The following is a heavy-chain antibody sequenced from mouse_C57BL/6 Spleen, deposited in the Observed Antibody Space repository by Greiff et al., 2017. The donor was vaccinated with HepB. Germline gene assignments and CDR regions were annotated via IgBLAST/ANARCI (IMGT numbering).Heavy chain of an antibody. D-gene: IGHD1-1*01. CDR2: INPNNGGT. Sequence: EVQLQQSGPELVKPGASVKMSCKASGYTFTDYNMHWVKQSHGKSLEWIGYINPNNGGTSYNQKFKGKATLTVNKSSSTAYMERRSLTSEDSAVYYCASDYYGSSYAMDDWGQGTSVTVSS. CDR1: GYTFTDYN. V-gene: IGHV1-22*01. J-gene: IGHJ4*01. CDR3: ASDYYGSSYAMDD.